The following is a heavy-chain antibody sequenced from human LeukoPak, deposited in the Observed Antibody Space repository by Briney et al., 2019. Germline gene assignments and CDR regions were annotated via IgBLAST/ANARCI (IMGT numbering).Heavy chain of an antibody. CDR1: GGSINSDY. CDR3: ARSYYYDSSGYWSRASFCFDY. V-gene: IGHV4-34*01. Sequence: SETLSLTCTVSGGSINSDYWSWIRQPPGKGLEWIGEINHSGSTNYNPSLKSRVTISVDTSKNQFSLKLSSVTAADTAVYYCARSYYYDSSGYWSRASFCFDYWGQGTLVTVSS. CDR2: INHSGST. J-gene: IGHJ4*02. D-gene: IGHD3-22*01.